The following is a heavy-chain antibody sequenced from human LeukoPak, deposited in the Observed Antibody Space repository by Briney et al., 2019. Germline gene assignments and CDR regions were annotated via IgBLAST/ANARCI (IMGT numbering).Heavy chain of an antibody. D-gene: IGHD2-2*01. CDR1: GGSISSYY. CDR3: ARLGCSSTSCFAHLDY. Sequence: PSETLSLTCTVSGGSISSYYWSWIRQPPGKGLEWIGYIYYSGSTNYNPSLKSRVTISVDTSKNQFSLKLSSVTAADTAVYYCARLGCSSTSCFAHLDYWGQGTLVTVSS. V-gene: IGHV4-59*08. CDR2: IYYSGST. J-gene: IGHJ4*02.